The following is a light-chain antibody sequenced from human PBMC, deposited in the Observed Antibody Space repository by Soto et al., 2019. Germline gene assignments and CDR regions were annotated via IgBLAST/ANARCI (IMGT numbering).Light chain of an antibody. CDR2: EDS. CDR3: SSFTSSSTLV. V-gene: IGLV2-14*01. J-gene: IGLJ3*02. Sequence: QSVLTQPASVSGSPGQSITISCTGTSSDVGGYNYVSWYQQHPGKAPKLMICEDSNRPSGVSNRFSGSKSGNTASLTISGLQAEDEADYYCSSFTSSSTLVFGGGTKLTVL. CDR1: SSDVGGYNY.